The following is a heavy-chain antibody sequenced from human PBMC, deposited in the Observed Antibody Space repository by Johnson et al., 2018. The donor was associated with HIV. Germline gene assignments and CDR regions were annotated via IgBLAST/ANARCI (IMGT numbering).Heavy chain of an antibody. Sequence: VQLVESGGGLVQPGGSLRLSCAASGFTVSNNYMNWVRQAPGKGLEWVSVIYSGGTTYYADSVKGRFTISRDNSKNTLSLQMNSLRAEDTAVYYCARGYYYDSSGSDDAFDIWGQGTMVTVSS. CDR3: ARGYYYDSSGSDDAFDI. D-gene: IGHD3-22*01. CDR1: GFTVSNNY. CDR2: IYSGGTT. V-gene: IGHV3-66*02. J-gene: IGHJ3*02.